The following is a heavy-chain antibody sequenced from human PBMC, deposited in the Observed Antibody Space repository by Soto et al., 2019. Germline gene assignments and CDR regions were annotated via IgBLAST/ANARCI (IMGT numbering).Heavy chain of an antibody. Sequence: GGSLRLSCAASGFTFSSYGMHWVRQAPGKGLEWVAVIWYDGSNKYYADSVKGRFTISRDNSKNTLYLQMNSLRAEDTAVYYCARDGVVVPYPRFYYYYYMDVWGKGTTVTVSS. CDR2: IWYDGSNK. D-gene: IGHD2-2*01. V-gene: IGHV3-33*01. CDR3: ARDGVVVPYPRFYYYYYMDV. CDR1: GFTFSSYG. J-gene: IGHJ6*03.